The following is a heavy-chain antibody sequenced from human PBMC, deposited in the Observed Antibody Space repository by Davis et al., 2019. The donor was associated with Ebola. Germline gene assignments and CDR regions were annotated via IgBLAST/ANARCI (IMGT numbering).Heavy chain of an antibody. Sequence: GGSLRLSCAASGFTFSSYWMSWVRQAPGKGLEWVSYISSSGSTIYYADSVKGRFTISRDNAKNSLYLQMNSLRAEDTAVYYCARDHQVSYDFWSGYPISPGFDYWGQGTLVTVSS. CDR3: ARDHQVSYDFWSGYPISPGFDY. CDR2: ISSSGSTI. J-gene: IGHJ4*02. D-gene: IGHD3-3*01. V-gene: IGHV3-48*04. CDR1: GFTFSSYW.